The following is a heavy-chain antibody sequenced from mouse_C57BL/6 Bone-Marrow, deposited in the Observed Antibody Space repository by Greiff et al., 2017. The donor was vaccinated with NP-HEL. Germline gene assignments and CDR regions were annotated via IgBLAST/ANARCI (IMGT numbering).Heavy chain of an antibody. D-gene: IGHD2-3*01. J-gene: IGHJ2*01. CDR1: GFNIKDYY. Sequence: DVKLQESGAELVKPGASVKLSCTASGFNIKDYYMHWVKQRTEQGLEWIGRIDPEDGETKYAPKFQGKATITADTSSNTAYLQLSSLTSEDTAVYYCARRRLLQYYFDYWGQGTTLTVSS. CDR2: IDPEDGET. CDR3: ARRRLLQYYFDY. V-gene: IGHV14-2*01.